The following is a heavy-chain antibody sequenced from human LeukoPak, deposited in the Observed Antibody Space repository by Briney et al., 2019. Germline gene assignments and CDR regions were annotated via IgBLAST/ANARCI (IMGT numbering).Heavy chain of an antibody. V-gene: IGHV3-21*01. CDR2: ISSSSSYI. J-gene: IGHJ4*02. CDR3: ADRRGGYYDSSGYYYPFDY. Sequence: PGGSLRLSCAASGFTFSSYSMNWVRQAPGKGLEWVSSISSSSSYIYYADSVKGRFTISRDNAKNSLYLQMNSLRAEDTAVYYCADRRGGYYDSSGYYYPFDYWGQGTLVTVFS. D-gene: IGHD3-22*01. CDR1: GFTFSSYS.